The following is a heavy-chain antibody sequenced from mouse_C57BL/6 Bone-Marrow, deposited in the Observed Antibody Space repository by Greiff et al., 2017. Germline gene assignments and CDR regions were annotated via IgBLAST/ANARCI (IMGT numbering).Heavy chain of an antibody. CDR2: IRSKSNNYAT. CDR3: VYHPFAY. D-gene: IGHD5-5*01. CDR1: GFSFNTYA. J-gene: IGHJ3*01. Sequence: EVKLVESGGGLVQPKGSLTLSCAASGFSFNTYAMNWVRQAPGKGLEWVARIRSKSNNYATYYADSVKDRFTISRDDSESMLYLQMNNLKTEDTAMYYCVYHPFAYWGQGTLVTVSA. V-gene: IGHV10-1*01.